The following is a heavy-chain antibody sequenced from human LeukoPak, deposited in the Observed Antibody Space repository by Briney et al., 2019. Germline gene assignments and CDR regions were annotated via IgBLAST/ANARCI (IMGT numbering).Heavy chain of an antibody. CDR2: IYSGGST. CDR3: ARAYYYDSSGYFPLLDAFDI. V-gene: IGHV3-66*01. Sequence: GGSLRLSCAASGFPVSSNYMSWVRQAPGKGLEWVSVIYSGGSTYYADSVKGRFTISRDNSKNTLYLQMNSLRAEDTAVYYCARAYYYDSSGYFPLLDAFDIWGQGTMVTVSS. CDR1: GFPVSSNY. D-gene: IGHD3-22*01. J-gene: IGHJ3*02.